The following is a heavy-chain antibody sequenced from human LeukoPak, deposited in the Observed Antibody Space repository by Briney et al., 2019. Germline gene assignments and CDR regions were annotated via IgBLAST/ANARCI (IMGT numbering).Heavy chain of an antibody. V-gene: IGHV7-4-1*02. CDR2: INTNTGNP. CDR1: GYTFTSYA. D-gene: IGHD3-10*01. CDR3: ARALPSYYYGSGALDY. J-gene: IGHJ4*02. Sequence: GATVKVSCKASGYTFTSYAMNWVRQAPGQGLEWMGWINTNTGNPRYAQGFTGRFFFSLDTSVSTAYLQISSLKAEDTAVYYCARALPSYYYGSGALDYWGQGTLVTVSS.